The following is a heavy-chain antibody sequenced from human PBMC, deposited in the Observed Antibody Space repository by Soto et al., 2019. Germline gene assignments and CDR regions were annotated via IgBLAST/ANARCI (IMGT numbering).Heavy chain of an antibody. Sequence: EVQLLESGGGLVQPGGSLRLSCAASGFTFSSYAMSWVRQAPGKGLEWVSAISGNGGSTYYADSVKGRFTISRDNSKNTLYLQMNSLRAADTAVYYCAKATSAHSSRWYRREYYYYYGMDVWGQGTTVTVSS. J-gene: IGHJ6*02. CDR1: GFTFSSYA. CDR2: ISGNGGST. D-gene: IGHD6-13*01. V-gene: IGHV3-23*01. CDR3: AKATSAHSSRWYRREYYYYYGMDV.